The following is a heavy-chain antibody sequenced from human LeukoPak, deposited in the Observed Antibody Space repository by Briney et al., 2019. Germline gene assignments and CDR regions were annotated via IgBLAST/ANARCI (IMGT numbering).Heavy chain of an antibody. Sequence: SETLSLTCAVYGGSFSGYYWSWIRQPPGKGLEWIGEINHSGSTNYNPSLKSRVTISVDTSKNQFSLKLSSVTAADTAVYYCARDKSTVVMRNAFDIWGQGTMVTVSS. CDR2: INHSGST. CDR3: ARDKSTVVMRNAFDI. J-gene: IGHJ3*02. V-gene: IGHV4-34*01. CDR1: GGSFSGYY. D-gene: IGHD2-21*01.